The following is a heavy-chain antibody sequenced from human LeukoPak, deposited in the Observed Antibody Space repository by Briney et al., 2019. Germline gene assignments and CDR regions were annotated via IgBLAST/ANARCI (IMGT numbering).Heavy chain of an antibody. CDR1: GFTFSSYW. CDR3: ARGGGLDV. D-gene: IGHD3-16*01. Sequence: GGSLRLSSAASGFTFSSYWMNWARQAPGKGLEWVASINHNGDVNYYVDSVKGRFTISRDNAKNSLYLQMSNLRAEDTAVYFCARGGGLDVWGQGATVTVSS. V-gene: IGHV3-7*03. J-gene: IGHJ6*02. CDR2: INHNGDVN.